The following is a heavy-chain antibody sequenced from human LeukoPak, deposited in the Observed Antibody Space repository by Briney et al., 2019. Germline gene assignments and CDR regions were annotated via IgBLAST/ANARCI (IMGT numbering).Heavy chain of an antibody. CDR3: ARRNQYYDFWSGYFSYFDY. CDR1: GRSISSSSYY. Sequence: PSETLSLTCTVSGRSISSSSYYWGWIRPPPGKGLEWIGIIYYSGSTYYNPSLKSRVTISVDTSKNQFSLNLSPVTAEDTAVYYCARRNQYYDFWSGYFSYFDYWGQGTLVTVSS. CDR2: IYYSGST. D-gene: IGHD3-3*01. J-gene: IGHJ4*02. V-gene: IGHV4-39*01.